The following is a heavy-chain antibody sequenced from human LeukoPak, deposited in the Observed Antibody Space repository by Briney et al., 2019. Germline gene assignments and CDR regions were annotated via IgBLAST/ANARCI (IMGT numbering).Heavy chain of an antibody. D-gene: IGHD3-3*01. CDR2: ISSSGSTI. CDR3: ARVGTEYYDFWSGYHATGAFDY. J-gene: IGHJ4*02. CDR1: GFTFSSYS. Sequence: GGSLRLSCAASGFTFSSYSMVWVRQAPGKGLEWVSYISSSGSTIYYADSVKGRFTISRDNAKNSLYLQMNSLRAEDTAVYYCARVGTEYYDFWSGYHATGAFDYWGQGTLVTVSS. V-gene: IGHV3-48*04.